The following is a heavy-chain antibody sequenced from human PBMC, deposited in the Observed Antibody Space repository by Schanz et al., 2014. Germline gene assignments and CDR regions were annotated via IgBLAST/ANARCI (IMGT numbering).Heavy chain of an antibody. V-gene: IGHV3-23*01. CDR1: GFTFRSYA. J-gene: IGHJ4*02. CDR3: AKDGVPSPWVCFGGYCYSGGADY. CDR2: ISGSGDHT. Sequence: EVQLLESGGGLIQPGGSLRLSCAASGFTFRSYAMSWVRQAPGKGLEWVSVISGSGDHTHYADSVKGRFTISRDTSGNTLYLQMNSLTGEDTAVYYWAKDGVPSPWVCFGGYCYSGGADYWGQGTLVTVSS. D-gene: IGHD2-21*02.